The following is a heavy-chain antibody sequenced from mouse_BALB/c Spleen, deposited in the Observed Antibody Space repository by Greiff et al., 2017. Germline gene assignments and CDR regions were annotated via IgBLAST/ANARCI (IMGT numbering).Heavy chain of an antibody. CDR1: GFTFSSFG. CDR3: ARSNYMYDERAMDY. D-gene: IGHD2-14*01. J-gene: IGHJ4*01. Sequence: EVKLMESGGGLVQPGGSRKLSCAASGFTFSSFGMHWVRQAPEKGLEWVAYISSGSSTIYYADTVKGRFTISRDNPKNTLFLQMTSLRSEDTAMYYCARSNYMYDERAMDYWGQGTSVTVSS. V-gene: IGHV5-17*02. CDR2: ISSGSSTI.